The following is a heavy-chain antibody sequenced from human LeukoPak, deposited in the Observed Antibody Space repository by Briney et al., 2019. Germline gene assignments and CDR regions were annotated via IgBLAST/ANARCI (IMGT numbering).Heavy chain of an antibody. CDR2: IWYDGSNK. D-gene: IGHD5-18*01. J-gene: IGHJ4*02. V-gene: IGHV3-33*01. Sequence: GGSLRLSCAASGFTFSSYGMHWVRQAPGKGLEWVAVIWYDGSNKYYADSVKGRLTISRDNSKNTLYLQMNSLRAEDTAVYYCARDHEGYSYGSPFGYWGQGTLVTVSS. CDR1: GFTFSSYG. CDR3: ARDHEGYSYGSPFGY.